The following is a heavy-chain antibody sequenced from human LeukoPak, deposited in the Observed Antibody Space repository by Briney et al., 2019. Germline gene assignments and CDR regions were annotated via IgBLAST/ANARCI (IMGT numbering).Heavy chain of an antibody. D-gene: IGHD3-22*01. Sequence: ASVKVSCKASVYTFTRYYMNWVRQAPGQGLEWMGIINPSGGSTNYAQKFQGRVTMTTDTSTSTAYMEVRSLRFDDTAVYYCARDEARYSRGYYPNWFDPWGQGTLVTVSS. J-gene: IGHJ5*02. CDR1: VYTFTRYY. CDR2: INPSGGST. CDR3: ARDEARYSRGYYPNWFDP. V-gene: IGHV1-46*01.